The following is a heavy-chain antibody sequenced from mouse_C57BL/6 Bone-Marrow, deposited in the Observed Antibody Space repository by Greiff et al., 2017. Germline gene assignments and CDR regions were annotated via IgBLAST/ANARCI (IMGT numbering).Heavy chain of an antibody. CDR3: ARGTGPY. CDR1: GFTFSSYA. D-gene: IGHD4-1*01. J-gene: IGHJ4*01. CDR2: ISDGGSYT. V-gene: IGHV5-4*03. Sequence: EVKLMESGGGLVKPGGSLKLSCAASGFTFSSYAMSWVRQTPEKRLEWVATISDGGSYTYYPDNVKGRFTTSRDNAKNNLYLQMSHLKSEDTAMYYCARGTGPYWGQGTSVTVSS.